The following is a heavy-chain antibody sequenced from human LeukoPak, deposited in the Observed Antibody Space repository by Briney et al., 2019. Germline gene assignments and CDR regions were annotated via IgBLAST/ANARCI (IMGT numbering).Heavy chain of an antibody. CDR1: GFTFSDYY. V-gene: IGHV3-11*01. D-gene: IGHD6-19*01. CDR3: ARDSVAGRDLWYYYGMDV. Sequence: GGSLRLSCAASGFTFSDYYMSWIRQAPGKGLEWVSYISSSGSTIYYADSVKGRFTISRDNAKNSLYLQMTSLRAEDTAVYYCARDSVAGRDLWYYYGMDVWGQGTTVTVSS. J-gene: IGHJ6*02. CDR2: ISSSGSTI.